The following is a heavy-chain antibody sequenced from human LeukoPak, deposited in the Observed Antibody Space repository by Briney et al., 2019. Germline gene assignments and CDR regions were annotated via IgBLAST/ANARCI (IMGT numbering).Heavy chain of an antibody. CDR1: GYTFTGYY. CDR2: INPNSGGT. V-gene: IGHV1-2*02. Sequence: ASVKVSCKASGYTFTGYYMHWVRQAPGQGLEWMGWINPNSGGTNYAQKFQGRVTMTRDTSISTAYMELSRLRSDDTAVYYCARAGAYYGGIHAFDIWGQGTMVTVSS. CDR3: ARAGAYYGGIHAFDI. J-gene: IGHJ3*02. D-gene: IGHD4-23*01.